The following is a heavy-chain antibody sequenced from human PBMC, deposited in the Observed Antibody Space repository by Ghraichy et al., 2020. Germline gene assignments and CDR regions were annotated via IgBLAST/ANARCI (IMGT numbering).Heavy chain of an antibody. CDR1: GFTFNSYY. CDR2: VRQDGGEI. J-gene: IGHJ4*02. D-gene: IGHD3-10*01. CDR3: VRAHHYGPNFDC. V-gene: IGHV3-7*04. Sequence: GGSLRLSCAASGFTFNSYYMNWVRQVPGKGLEWVANVRQDGGEIYYVGSVKGRFTISRDNTRNSVFLQMNSLRVEDTAVYYCVRAHHYGPNFDCWGQGTQVTVAS.